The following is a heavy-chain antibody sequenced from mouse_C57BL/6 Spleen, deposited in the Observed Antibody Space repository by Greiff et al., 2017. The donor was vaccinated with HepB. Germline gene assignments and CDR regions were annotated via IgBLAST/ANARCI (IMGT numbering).Heavy chain of an antibody. CDR1: GYAFTNYL. Sequence: QVHVKQSGAELVRPGTSVKVSCKASGYAFTNYLIEWVKQRPGQGLEWIGVINPGSGGTNYNEKFKGKATLTADKSSSTAYMQLSSLTSEDSAVYFCARSPYGKGYFDVWGTGTTVTVSS. CDR3: ARSPYGKGYFDV. CDR2: INPGSGGT. D-gene: IGHD2-1*01. V-gene: IGHV1-54*01. J-gene: IGHJ1*03.